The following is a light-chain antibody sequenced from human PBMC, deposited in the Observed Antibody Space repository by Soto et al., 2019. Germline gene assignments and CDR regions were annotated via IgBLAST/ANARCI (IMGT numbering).Light chain of an antibody. CDR2: KAS. CDR1: QSLNNW. J-gene: IGKJ4*02. V-gene: IGKV1-5*03. CDR3: QQYTRYSLLT. Sequence: DIQMTQSPSTLSASVGDRVTITCWASQSLNNWLAWYQQKPGKPPKLLISKASNLESGVPARFSGSGSETEFTLTISSLQPDDFATYHCQQYTRYSLLTFAGGTRLDIK.